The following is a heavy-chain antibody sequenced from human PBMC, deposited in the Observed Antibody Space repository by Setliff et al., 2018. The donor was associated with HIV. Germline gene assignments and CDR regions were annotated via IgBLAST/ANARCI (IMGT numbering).Heavy chain of an antibody. J-gene: IGHJ4*02. V-gene: IGHV4-4*09. D-gene: IGHD3-22*01. CDR3: ARGLSFYDPGGFDY. CDR1: GGSISSYY. CDR2: IYTSGST. Sequence: LSLTCTVSGGSISSYYWSWIRQPPGKGLEWIGYIYTSGSTNYNPSLKSLVTISVDTSKNQFSLKLSSVTAADTAGYYCARGLSFYDPGGFDYWGQGTLVTVSS.